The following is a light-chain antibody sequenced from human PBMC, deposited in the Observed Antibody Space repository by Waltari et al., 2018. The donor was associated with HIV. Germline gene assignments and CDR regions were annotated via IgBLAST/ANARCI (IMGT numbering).Light chain of an antibody. CDR1: ALPKQF. CDR2: QDT. Sequence: SFELTQPPSVSVSPGQTARITCSGDALPKQFAYWYQQKPGQAPVLIIYQDTERPAGIRGRFSGSSSGTRVTLTVSVVQADDEADYYCQSADSSGTWVFGGGTKLTVL. V-gene: IGLV3-25*03. J-gene: IGLJ3*02. CDR3: QSADSSGTWV.